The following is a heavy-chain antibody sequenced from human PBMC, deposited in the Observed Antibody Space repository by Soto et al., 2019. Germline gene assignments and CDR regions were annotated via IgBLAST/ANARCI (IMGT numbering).Heavy chain of an antibody. D-gene: IGHD4-17*01. CDR1: GGSISSGGYS. Sequence: QLQLQESGSGLVKPSQTLSLTCAVSGGSISSGGYSCNWIRQPPGKGLEWIGYIYHSGSTYYNPSLKGRVIISVDRSKNQFSLKLSSVTAADTAVYYCARGVTTVTTFDYWGQGTLVTVSS. V-gene: IGHV4-30-2*01. CDR3: ARGVTTVTTFDY. CDR2: IYHSGST. J-gene: IGHJ4*02.